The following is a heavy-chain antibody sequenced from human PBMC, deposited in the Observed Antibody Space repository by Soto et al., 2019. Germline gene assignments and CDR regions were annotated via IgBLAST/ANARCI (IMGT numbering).Heavy chain of an antibody. Sequence: SETLSLTCTVSGGSISSSSYYWGRLRPPPGKGLEWIGSSYYSGSTYYNPSLKSRVTISVDTSKNTLYLQMNSLRAEDTAVYYCARDRRGYYDSSGLYYYYYGMDVWGQGTTVTVSS. D-gene: IGHD3-22*01. V-gene: IGHV4-39*02. CDR2: SYYSGST. CDR1: GGSISSSSYY. CDR3: ARDRRGYYDSSGLYYYYYGMDV. J-gene: IGHJ6*02.